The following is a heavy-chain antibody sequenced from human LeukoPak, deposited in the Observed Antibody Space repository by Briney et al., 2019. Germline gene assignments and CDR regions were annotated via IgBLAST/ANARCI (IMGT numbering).Heavy chain of an antibody. J-gene: IGHJ3*02. Sequence: GGSLGLSCAASGFTFSNAWMSWVRQAPGKGLEWVANIKPDGSELYYVDSVKGRFTISRDNAKKSLDLQMNSLRAEDTAIYYCAKDVLGTILTAYFYPIVFDMWGQGTLVTVS. CDR1: GFTFSNAW. CDR3: AKDVLGTILTAYFYPIVFDM. CDR2: IKPDGSEL. D-gene: IGHD3-9*01. V-gene: IGHV3-7*03.